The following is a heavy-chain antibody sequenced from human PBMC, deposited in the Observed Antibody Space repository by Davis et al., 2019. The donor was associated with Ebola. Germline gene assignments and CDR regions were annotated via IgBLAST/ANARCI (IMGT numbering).Heavy chain of an antibody. Sequence: MPSETLSLTCTVSGGSISSYYWSWIRQPPGKGLEWIGYIYYSGSTNYNPSLKSRVTIPVDTSKNQFSLKLSSVTAADTAVYYCARAQGYRSWFDPWGQGTLVTVSS. J-gene: IGHJ5*02. CDR1: GGSISSYY. CDR3: ARAQGYRSWFDP. V-gene: IGHV4-59*01. CDR2: IYYSGST. D-gene: IGHD5-12*01.